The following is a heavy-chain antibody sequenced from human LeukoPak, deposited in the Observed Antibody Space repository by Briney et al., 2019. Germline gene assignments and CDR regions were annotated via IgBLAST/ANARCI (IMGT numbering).Heavy chain of an antibody. CDR1: GFTFSSYW. CDR2: IKQDGSEK. CDR3: ARDTRIFGVVRGTDY. Sequence: GGSLRLSCAASGFTFSSYWMSWFRQAPGKGLEWVANIKQDGSEKYYVDSVKGRFTISRDNAKNSLYLQMNSLRAEDTAVYYCARDTRIFGVVRGTDYWGQGTLVTVSS. V-gene: IGHV3-7*01. J-gene: IGHJ4*02. D-gene: IGHD3-3*01.